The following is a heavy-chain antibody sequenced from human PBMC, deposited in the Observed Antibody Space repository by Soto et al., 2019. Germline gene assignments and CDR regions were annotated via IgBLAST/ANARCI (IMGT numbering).Heavy chain of an antibody. CDR1: GYTFADYS. CDR2: IDPSTGTS. Sequence: QVRLVQSGAEVKSPGTSVKVSCQTSGYTFADYSIHWVRQAPGQGLEYMGNIDPSTGTSDSAQTLQGRISMTSDASTRTVYMELNTLRSADTAVYYCARLSLNTFIVNWCQGTLVTVSS. CDR3: ARLSLNTFIVN. V-gene: IGHV1-46*04. D-gene: IGHD3-16*02. J-gene: IGHJ4*02.